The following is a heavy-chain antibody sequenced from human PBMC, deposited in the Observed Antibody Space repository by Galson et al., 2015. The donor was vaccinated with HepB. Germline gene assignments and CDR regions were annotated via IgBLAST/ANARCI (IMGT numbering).Heavy chain of an antibody. J-gene: IGHJ4*02. CDR2: INPSGGST. CDR1: GYTFTSYY. Sequence: SVKVSCKASGYTFTSYYMHWVRQAPGQGLEWMGIINPSGGSTSYAQKFQGRVTMTRDTSTSTVYMELSSLRSEDTAVYYCARDPPRHSSGWDPFDYWGQGTLVTVSS. V-gene: IGHV1-46*01. D-gene: IGHD6-19*01. CDR3: ARDPPRHSSGWDPFDY.